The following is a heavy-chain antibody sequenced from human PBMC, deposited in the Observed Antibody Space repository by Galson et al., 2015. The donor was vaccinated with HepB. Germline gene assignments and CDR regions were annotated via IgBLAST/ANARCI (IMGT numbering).Heavy chain of an antibody. CDR1: GYTLIGCY. J-gene: IGHJ5*02. V-gene: IGHV1-2*02. CDR2: FNPKSGGT. Sequence: SVKVSCKASGYTLIGCYMHWVRQAPGQGLEWMGWFNPKSGGTDYTQNFQGRVTMTWDTSTNTAYMELSRLTSDDTAIYYCANTASRRLYTYFDPWGQGTLVSVSS. CDR3: ANTASRRLYTYFDP. D-gene: IGHD6-6*01.